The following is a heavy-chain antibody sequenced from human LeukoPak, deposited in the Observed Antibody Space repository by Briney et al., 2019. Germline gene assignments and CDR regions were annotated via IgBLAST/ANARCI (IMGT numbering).Heavy chain of an antibody. D-gene: IGHD2-15*01. CDR3: ARGRNLAGWPFDY. CDR2: INHSGST. CDR1: GGSISSYY. J-gene: IGHJ4*02. V-gene: IGHV4-34*01. Sequence: SESLSLTCTVSGGSISSYYWSWIRQPPGKGLEWVGEINHSGSTNYNPSLKSRVTISVDTSTHQFSLKLSSVTAADTAVYYCARGRNLAGWPFDYWGQGTLVTVSS.